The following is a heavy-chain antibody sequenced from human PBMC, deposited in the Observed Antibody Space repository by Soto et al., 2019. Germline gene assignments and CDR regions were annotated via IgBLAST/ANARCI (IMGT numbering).Heavy chain of an antibody. CDR1: GGSISSSSYY. CDR2: IYYSGST. CDR3: ARQGFIVVVPASNWFDP. Sequence: QLQLQESGPGLVKPSETLSLTCTVSGGSISSSSYYWGWIRQPPGKGLEWIGSIYYSGSTYYNPSHKRRVTISVDTSKNQFSLKLSSVTAADTAVYYCARQGFIVVVPASNWFDPMGQGTLVTVSS. V-gene: IGHV4-39*01. D-gene: IGHD2-2*01. J-gene: IGHJ5*02.